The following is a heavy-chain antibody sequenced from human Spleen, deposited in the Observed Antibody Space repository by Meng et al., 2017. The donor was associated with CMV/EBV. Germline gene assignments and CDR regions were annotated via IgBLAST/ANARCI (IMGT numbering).Heavy chain of an antibody. V-gene: IGHV3-7*01. CDR3: ARIPVDTTFFVQEFYFDS. Sequence: TFNSYWMAWVRQAPGKGLEWVANIKEDGSETYYVDSVKGRFTISRDNAENSLYLQMNSLRVDDTALYYCARIPVDTTFFVQEFYFDSWGQGTLVTVSS. CDR1: TFNSYW. D-gene: IGHD3-3*01. CDR2: IKEDGSET. J-gene: IGHJ4*02.